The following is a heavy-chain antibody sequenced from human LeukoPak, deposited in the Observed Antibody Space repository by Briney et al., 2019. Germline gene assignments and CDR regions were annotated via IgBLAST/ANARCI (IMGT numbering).Heavy chain of an antibody. D-gene: IGHD5-18*01. Sequence: GGSLRLSCVVSGFTFSSYWMSWVRQAPGEGLEWVANINQDGSEKNYVDSVKGRFTISRDNTKTSFYLQMNSLRAEDTAMYYCARSLWPEDYWGQGTLVTVSS. V-gene: IGHV3-7*01. CDR1: GFTFSSYW. CDR2: INQDGSEK. J-gene: IGHJ4*02. CDR3: ARSLWPEDY.